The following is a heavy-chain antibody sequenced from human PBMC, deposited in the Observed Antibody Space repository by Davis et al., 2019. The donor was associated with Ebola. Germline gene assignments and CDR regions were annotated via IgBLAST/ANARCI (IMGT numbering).Heavy chain of an antibody. CDR1: GFTFSGSA. V-gene: IGHV3-72*01. D-gene: IGHD1-26*01. CDR2: SRNKDNGYTT. Sequence: GESLKISCAASGFTFSGSAMHWVRQASGKGLEWVGRSRNKDNGYTTEYAASVKGRFIISRDDSKNSLYLQMTTLNTADTAMYYCVRSSFRAGATTGNWFDPWGQGTLVAVSS. CDR3: VRSSFRAGATTGNWFDP. J-gene: IGHJ5*02.